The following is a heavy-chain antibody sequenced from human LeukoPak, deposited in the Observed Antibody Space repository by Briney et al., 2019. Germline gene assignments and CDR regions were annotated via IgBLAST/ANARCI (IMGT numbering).Heavy chain of an antibody. D-gene: IGHD5-12*01. CDR1: SDSIYSSNYY. Sequence: SETLSLTCTVSSDSIYSSNYYWGWIRQPPGKGLEWIGSIYYSGSTYYNSSLKSRVTISVDTSKNQFSLKLNSVTAADTAVYYCARHSRSGYSGYENAFDIWGQGTMVTVSS. CDR3: ARHSRSGYSGYENAFDI. CDR2: IYYSGST. V-gene: IGHV4-39*01. J-gene: IGHJ3*02.